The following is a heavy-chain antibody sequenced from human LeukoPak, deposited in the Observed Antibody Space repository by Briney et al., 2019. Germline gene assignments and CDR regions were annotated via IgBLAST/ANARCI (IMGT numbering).Heavy chain of an antibody. Sequence: GGSLRLSCAASGFTFSTYAMNCVRQAPGKGLEWVSAISGGTYSADSVRGRFTISRDNSKNTLYLQMNSLRAEDTAVYYCARAPSHSPYNFYYMDVWGKGTTVTVSS. D-gene: IGHD6-13*01. V-gene: IGHV3-23*01. CDR1: GFTFSTYA. CDR3: ARAPSHSPYNFYYMDV. J-gene: IGHJ6*03. CDR2: ISGGT.